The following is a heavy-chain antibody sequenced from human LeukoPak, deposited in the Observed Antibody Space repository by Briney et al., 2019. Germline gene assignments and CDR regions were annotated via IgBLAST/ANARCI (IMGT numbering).Heavy chain of an antibody. V-gene: IGHV3-53*01. D-gene: IGHD6-13*01. CDR1: GFTVDSNY. Sequence: QAGGSLRLSCAASGFTVDSNYLSWVRQAPGKGLEWVSTIYTGGNTYYAASVKGRFTISRDFSKNTVFLQMNSLRAEDTAVYYCARGGYSSSWYHFDYWGQGTLVTVSS. J-gene: IGHJ4*02. CDR2: IYTGGNT. CDR3: ARGGYSSSWYHFDY.